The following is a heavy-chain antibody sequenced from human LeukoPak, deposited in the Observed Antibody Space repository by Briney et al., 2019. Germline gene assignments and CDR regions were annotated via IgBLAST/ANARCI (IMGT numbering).Heavy chain of an antibody. CDR2: INHSGST. D-gene: IGHD3-9*01. V-gene: IGHV4-34*01. J-gene: IGHJ4*02. CDR1: RRSFSGKD. CDR3: ARVRYSTLDY. Sequence: SEPMPLNCEDWRRSFSGKDWSWVRQAPGKGLEWIGEINHSGSTNYNPSLKSRVTISVDTSKNQFSLKLSSVTAADTAVYYCARVRYSTLDYWGQGTLVTVSS.